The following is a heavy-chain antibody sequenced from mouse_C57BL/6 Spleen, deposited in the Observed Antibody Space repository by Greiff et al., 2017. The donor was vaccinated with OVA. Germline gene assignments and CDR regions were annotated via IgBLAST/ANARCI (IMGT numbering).Heavy chain of an antibody. CDR2: IRNKANGYTT. CDR1: GFTFTDYY. D-gene: IGHD2-4*01. Sequence: EVQRVESGGGLVQPGGSLSLSCAASGFTFTDYYMSWVRQPPGKALEWLGFIRNKANGYTTEYSASVKGRFTISRDNSQSILYLQMNALRAEDSATYYCARWDYDYFDYWGKGTTLTVSS. V-gene: IGHV7-3*01. J-gene: IGHJ2*01. CDR3: ARWDYDYFDY.